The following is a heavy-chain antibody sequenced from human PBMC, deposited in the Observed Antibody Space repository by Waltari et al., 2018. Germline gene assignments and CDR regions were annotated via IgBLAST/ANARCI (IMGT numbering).Heavy chain of an antibody. J-gene: IGHJ4*02. D-gene: IGHD6-6*01. Sequence: QVQLQESGPGLVKPSQTLSLTCTVPGGSISSGSYYWSWIRQPAGKGLEWIGRIYTSGRTNYNPSLKSRVTISVDTSKNQFSLKLSSVTAADTAVYYCARGGGSSSSDYWGQGTLVTVSS. CDR1: GGSISSGSYY. CDR3: ARGGGSSSSDY. V-gene: IGHV4-61*02. CDR2: IYTSGRT.